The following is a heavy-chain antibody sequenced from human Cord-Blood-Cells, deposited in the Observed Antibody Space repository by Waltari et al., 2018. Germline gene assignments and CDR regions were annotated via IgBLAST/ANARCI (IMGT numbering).Heavy chain of an antibody. CDR1: GYSFTSYW. J-gene: IGHJ3*02. D-gene: IGHD3-22*01. V-gene: IGHV5-51*01. Sequence: EVQLVQSGAEVKKPGESLKISCNGSGYSFTSYWIGWVRQIPGKGLEWMGIIYPGDSDTRYSPSFQGQVTISADKSISTAYLQWSSLKASDTAMYYCARAHNYYDSSGYSWDAFDIWGQGTMVTVSS. CDR3: ARAHNYYDSSGYSWDAFDI. CDR2: IYPGDSDT.